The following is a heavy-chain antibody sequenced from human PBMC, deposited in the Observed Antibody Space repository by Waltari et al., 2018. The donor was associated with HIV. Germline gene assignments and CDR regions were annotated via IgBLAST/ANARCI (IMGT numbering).Heavy chain of an antibody. CDR1: VFTFSDHY. V-gene: IGHV3-72*01. D-gene: IGHD3-22*01. J-gene: IGHJ3*02. Sequence: EVQLVESGGGLVKPGGSLRISCAASVFTFSDHYMDWFRQAPGKGLEWVGRTRNKANSYTTEYAASVKGRFTISRDYSKNSLYLQMNSLKTEDTAVYYCARTYHYDSSGPDAFDIWGQGTMVTVSS. CDR2: TRNKANSYTT. CDR3: ARTYHYDSSGPDAFDI.